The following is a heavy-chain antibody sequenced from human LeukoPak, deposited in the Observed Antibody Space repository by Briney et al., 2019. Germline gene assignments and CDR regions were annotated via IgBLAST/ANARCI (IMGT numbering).Heavy chain of an antibody. J-gene: IGHJ4*02. D-gene: IGHD3-22*01. V-gene: IGHV3-33*06. CDR1: GFTFSSYG. Sequence: PGGSLRLSCAASGFTFSSYGMHWVRQAPGKGLEWVAVRWYDGSNKYYADSVKGRFTISRDNSKNTLYLQMNSLRAEDTAVYYCAKDGGRYYDSSGYAKYWGQGTLVTVSS. CDR2: RWYDGSNK. CDR3: AKDGGRYYDSSGYAKY.